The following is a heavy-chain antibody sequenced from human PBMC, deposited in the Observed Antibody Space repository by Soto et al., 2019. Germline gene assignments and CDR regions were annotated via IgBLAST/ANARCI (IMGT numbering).Heavy chain of an antibody. CDR1: GYTFSSYS. V-gene: IGHV1-18*01. J-gene: IGHJ1*01. CDR2: ISAYNGNT. Sequence: QVQLVQSGAKVKKPGASVKVSCKASGYTFSSYSISWVRQAPGQGLEWMGWISAYNGNTNYGQKLQGRVTMTTDTSTNTAYMEPRSLRSDDTAVYYCARDDPPVQHWGQGTLVTVSS. CDR3: ARDDPPVQH.